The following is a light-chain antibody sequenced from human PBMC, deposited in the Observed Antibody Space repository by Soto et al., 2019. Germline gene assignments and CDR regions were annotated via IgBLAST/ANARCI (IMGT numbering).Light chain of an antibody. V-gene: IGKV3-20*01. J-gene: IGKJ2*01. CDR3: QQYGSSPLFT. CDR1: QSVSSSY. Sequence: EIVLTQSPGTLSLSPGERATLSSRASQSVSSSYLAWYQQKPGQAPRLLSYGASSRATGIPDRFSGSGSGTDFTLTISRLEPEDFAVYYCQQYGSSPLFTFGQGTKLEIK. CDR2: GAS.